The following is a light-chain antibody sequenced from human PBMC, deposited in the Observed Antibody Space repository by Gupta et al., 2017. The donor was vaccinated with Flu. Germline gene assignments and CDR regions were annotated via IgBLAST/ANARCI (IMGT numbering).Light chain of an antibody. CDR3: QQTYSTPRFT. Sequence: DIQMAQSPSFLSASVGDRVTLTCRASETIRGYLNWFQQRPGTAPRLLIYRATTLQSGVPSRFSASGSGTNFSLIITNLQPEDVATYYCQQTYSTPRFTFGPGTKVDLK. J-gene: IGKJ3*01. CDR1: ETIRGY. V-gene: IGKV1-39*01. CDR2: RAT.